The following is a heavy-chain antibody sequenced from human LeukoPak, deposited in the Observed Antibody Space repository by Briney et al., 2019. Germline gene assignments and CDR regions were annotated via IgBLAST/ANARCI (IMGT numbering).Heavy chain of an antibody. Sequence: SETLSLTCTVSDDSLSRYYWSWVRQPAGKGLEWIGRLDTSGNTHYNPSLKSRVTMSVDTSRNQFSLRLTSVTAADTAIYYCARGGDCPDYWAQGTLVTVSS. V-gene: IGHV4-4*07. CDR2: LDTSGNT. D-gene: IGHD2-21*02. J-gene: IGHJ4*02. CDR3: ARGGDCPDY. CDR1: DDSLSRYY.